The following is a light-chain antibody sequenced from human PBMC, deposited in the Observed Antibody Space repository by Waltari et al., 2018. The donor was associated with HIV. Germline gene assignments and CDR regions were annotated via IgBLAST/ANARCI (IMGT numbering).Light chain of an antibody. J-gene: IGLJ2*01. V-gene: IGLV1-47*01. CDR3: AAWDDNLVGHVV. Sequence: QSVLTQPPSASVTAGQRVTISCSGSGSTIRSNSVFGYQQFPGSAPKLLIYKNNQRFSGVPGRFSGSKSGTSASLAISGLRSEDEAAHYCAAWDDNLVGHVVFGGGTNLTV. CDR1: GSTIRSNS. CDR2: KNN.